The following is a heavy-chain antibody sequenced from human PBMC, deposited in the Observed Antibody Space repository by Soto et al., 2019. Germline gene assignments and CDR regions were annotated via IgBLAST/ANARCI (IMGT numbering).Heavy chain of an antibody. J-gene: IGHJ4*02. CDR2: IYYSGST. CDR1: GGSISSSSYY. D-gene: IGHD3-3*01. V-gene: IGHV4-39*01. CDR3: ARHLRGDFWSGSQNFDY. Sequence: KPSETLSLTCTVSGGSISSSSYYWGWIRQPPGKGLEWIGSIYYSGSTYYNPSLKSRVTISVDTSKNQFSLKLSSVTAADTAVYYCARHLRGDFWSGSQNFDYWGQGTLVTVSS.